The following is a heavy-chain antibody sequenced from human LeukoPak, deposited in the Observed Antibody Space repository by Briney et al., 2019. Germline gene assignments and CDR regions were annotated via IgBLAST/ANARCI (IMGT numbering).Heavy chain of an antibody. Sequence: PSETLSLTCTVSGGSISSSSYYWGWIRQPPGKGLEWIGSIYYSGSTYYNPSLKSRVTISVDTSKNQFSLKLSSVTAADTAVYYCARGALTVTTDNWFDPWGQGTLVTVSS. D-gene: IGHD4-17*01. CDR2: IYYSGST. CDR1: GGSISSSSYY. CDR3: ARGALTVTTDNWFDP. V-gene: IGHV4-39*07. J-gene: IGHJ5*02.